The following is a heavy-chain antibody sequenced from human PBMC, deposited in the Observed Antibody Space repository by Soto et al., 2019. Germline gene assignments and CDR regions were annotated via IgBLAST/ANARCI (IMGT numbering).Heavy chain of an antibody. Sequence: EVQLLESGGGLVQPGGSLRLSCAASGFTFTNYAMSWVRQIPGKGLEWVSTFSGSGDNTNYAASVKGRFAISRDKSENTLYLLMNSLRAEDTAVYYCAKGAAARPDYFDFWGQGTLVTVSS. CDR3: AKGAAARPDYFDF. CDR1: GFTFTNYA. V-gene: IGHV3-23*01. D-gene: IGHD6-6*01. CDR2: FSGSGDNT. J-gene: IGHJ4*02.